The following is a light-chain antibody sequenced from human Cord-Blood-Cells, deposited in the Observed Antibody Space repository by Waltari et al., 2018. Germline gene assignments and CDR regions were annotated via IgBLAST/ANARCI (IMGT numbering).Light chain of an antibody. J-gene: IGKJ1*01. V-gene: IGKV2-28*01. CDR2: LGP. Sequence: VMTQSPLSLPVTTGEPASISCRSSQSLLHSNGYNYLDWYLQKPVQSPQRLIYLGPVRASGVPDRFSGSGSGTECTLKISRVEAEAVGVYDRMQALQTPWTCGQGIKVEIQ. CDR1: QSLLHSNGYNY. CDR3: MQALQTPWT.